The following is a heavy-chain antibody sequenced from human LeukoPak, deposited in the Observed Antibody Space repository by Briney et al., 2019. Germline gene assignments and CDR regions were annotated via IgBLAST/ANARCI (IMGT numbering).Heavy chain of an antibody. CDR1: GYFISSGYY. CDR2: LFQSETT. Sequence: SETLSLTCTVSGYFISSGYYWVWIRQPPGKGLEWIGILFQSETTYYNPSLKSRVTISLDTSKNQFSLKLSSVTAADTAMYYCARYQSNYDFWSGTLRYYFDYWGQGTLVTVSS. V-gene: IGHV4-38-2*02. CDR3: ARYQSNYDFWSGTLRYYFDY. J-gene: IGHJ4*02. D-gene: IGHD3-3*01.